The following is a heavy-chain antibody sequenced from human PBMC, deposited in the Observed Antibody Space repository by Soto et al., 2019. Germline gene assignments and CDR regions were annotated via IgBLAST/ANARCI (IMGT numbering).Heavy chain of an antibody. V-gene: IGHV3-30-3*01. D-gene: IGHD5-18*01. J-gene: IGHJ6*02. CDR3: ASLPHLGYSYGPYYYYGMDV. Sequence: HPGGSLRLSCAASGFTFSSYAMHWVRQAPGKGLEWVAVISYDGSNKYYADSVKGRFTISRDNSKNTLYLQMNSLRAEDTAVYYCASLPHLGYSYGPYYYYGMDVWGQGTTVTVSS. CDR2: ISYDGSNK. CDR1: GFTFSSYA.